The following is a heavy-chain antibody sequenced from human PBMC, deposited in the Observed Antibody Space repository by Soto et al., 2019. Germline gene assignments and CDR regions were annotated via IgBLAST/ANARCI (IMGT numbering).Heavy chain of an antibody. Sequence: SETLSLTCAVYGGSFSGYYWSWIRQPPGKGLEWIGEINHSGSTNYNPSLKSRVTISVDTSKNQFSLKLSSVTAADTAVYYCARGVVPAATTTKDWFDPWGQGTLVTVS. V-gene: IGHV4-34*01. CDR1: GGSFSGYY. CDR3: ARGVVPAATTTKDWFDP. CDR2: INHSGST. D-gene: IGHD2-2*01. J-gene: IGHJ5*02.